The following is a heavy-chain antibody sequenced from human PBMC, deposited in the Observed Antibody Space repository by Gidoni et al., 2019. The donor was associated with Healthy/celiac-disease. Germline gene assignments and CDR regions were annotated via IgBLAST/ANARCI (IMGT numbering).Heavy chain of an antibody. V-gene: IGHV3-23*01. CDR3: AKDRSQVVTTNY. J-gene: IGHJ4*02. D-gene: IGHD2-21*02. Sequence: EVQLLESGGGLVQPGGSLRLSCAASGFTFSSYAMSWVRQAPGKGLEWVSAIRGSGGSTYYADSVKGRFTISRDNSKNTLYLQMNSLRAEDTAVYYCAKDRSQVVTTNYWGQGTLVTVSS. CDR1: GFTFSSYA. CDR2: IRGSGGST.